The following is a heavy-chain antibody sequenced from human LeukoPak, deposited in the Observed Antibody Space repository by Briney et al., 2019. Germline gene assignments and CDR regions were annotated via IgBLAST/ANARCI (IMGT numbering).Heavy chain of an antibody. CDR2: IYHSGST. CDR3: ARETVRGVIDY. V-gene: IGHV4-30-2*01. J-gene: IGHJ4*02. D-gene: IGHD3-10*01. Sequence: SETLSLTCTVSSGSIRNYYWSWIRQPPGKGLEWIGYIYHSGSTYYNPSLKSRVTISVDRSKNQFSLKLSSVTAADTAVYYCARETVRGVIDYWGQGTLVTVSS. CDR1: SGSIRNYY.